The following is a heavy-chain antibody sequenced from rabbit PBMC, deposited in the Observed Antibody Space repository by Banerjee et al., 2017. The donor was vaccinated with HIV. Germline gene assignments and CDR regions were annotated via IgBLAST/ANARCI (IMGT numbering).Heavy chain of an antibody. CDR2: ILTGSSGST. V-gene: IGHV1S43*01. D-gene: IGHD3-3*01. CDR3: ARGNDYAGDGYAL. J-gene: IGHJ4*01. CDR1: GFSFSSSYY. Sequence: QEQLEESGGDLVKPEGTLTLTCTASGFSFSSSYYMCWVRQAPGKGLEWIGCILTGSSGSTYYATWVNGRFTISRSTRLNTVDLKMTSLTAADTATYFCARGNDYAGDGYALWGPGTLVTVS.